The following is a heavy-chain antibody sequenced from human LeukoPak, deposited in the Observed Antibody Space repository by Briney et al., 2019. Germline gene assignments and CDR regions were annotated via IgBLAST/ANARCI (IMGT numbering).Heavy chain of an antibody. CDR3: ARDGEIFGVVTNFDY. D-gene: IGHD3-3*01. CDR2: IWYDGSNK. Sequence: GGSLRLSCAASGFTFSSYAMHWVRQAPGKGLGWVAVIWYDGSNKYYADSVKGRFTISRDNSKNTLYLQMNSLRAEDTAAYYCARDGEIFGVVTNFDYWGQGTLVTVSS. V-gene: IGHV3-33*08. CDR1: GFTFSSYA. J-gene: IGHJ4*02.